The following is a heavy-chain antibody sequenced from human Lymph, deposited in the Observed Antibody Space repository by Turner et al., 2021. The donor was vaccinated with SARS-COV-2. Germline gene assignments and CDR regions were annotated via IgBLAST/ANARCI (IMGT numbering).Heavy chain of an antibody. J-gene: IGHJ6*02. V-gene: IGHV3-53*02. CDR1: GLTVISNS. CDR3: ARDLVVYGLDV. CDR2: IYSGGST. D-gene: IGHD2-15*01. Sequence: EVQLVETGGGLTQPGGSRRLSCAASGLTVISNSMPGGRQALGKGLEWVSVIYSGGSTFYADSVKGRFTISRDNSKNTLDLQMISLRAEDTAVYYCARDLVVYGLDVWGQGTTVTVSS.